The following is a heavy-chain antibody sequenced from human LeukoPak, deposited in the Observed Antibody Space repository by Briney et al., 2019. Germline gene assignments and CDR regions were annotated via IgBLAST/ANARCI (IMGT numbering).Heavy chain of an antibody. V-gene: IGHV3-30-3*01. D-gene: IGHD6-13*01. CDR2: ISEGGNNK. J-gene: IGHJ4*02. CDR3: GRDYWYLPDY. CDR1: GFTFDSYA. Sequence: GGSLRLSCEASGFTFDSYAIHWVRQAPGKGLDWVAVISEGGNNKYHADSVKGRFTISRDNSKNAVYLQMNSLRTEDTAVYYCGRDYWYLPDYWGQGTLVTVSS.